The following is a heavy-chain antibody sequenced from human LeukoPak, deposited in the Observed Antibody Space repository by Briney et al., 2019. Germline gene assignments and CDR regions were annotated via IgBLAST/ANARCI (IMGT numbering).Heavy chain of an antibody. CDR1: GFTFSSYS. Sequence: GGSLRLSCAASGFTFSSYSMNWVRQAPGKGLEWVSFISSSSSYIYYADSVKGRFTISRDNAKNSLYLQMNSLRAEDTAVYYCAREHYFYHMDGWGEGTTVTVSS. J-gene: IGHJ6*03. V-gene: IGHV3-21*01. CDR3: AREHYFYHMDG. CDR2: ISSSSSYI.